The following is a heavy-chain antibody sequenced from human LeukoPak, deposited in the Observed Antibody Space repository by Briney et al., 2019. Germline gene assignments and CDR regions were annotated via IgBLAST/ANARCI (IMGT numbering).Heavy chain of an antibody. CDR1: GGTFSSYA. D-gene: IGHD6-25*01. J-gene: IGHJ6*03. CDR3: ARGGSGQDYYYYYMDV. Sequence: ASVKVSCKASGGTFSSYAISWVRQAPGQGLEWMGGIIPIFGTANYAQKFQGRVTITTDESTSTAYMELSSLRSEDTAVYYCARGGSGQDYYYYYMDVWAKGPRPPSP. CDR2: IIPIFGTA. V-gene: IGHV1-69*05.